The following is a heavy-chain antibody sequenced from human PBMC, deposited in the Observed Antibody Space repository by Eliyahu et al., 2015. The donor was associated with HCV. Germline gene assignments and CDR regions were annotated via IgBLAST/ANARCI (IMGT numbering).Heavy chain of an antibody. CDR1: GYXFPNFA. J-gene: IGHJ4*02. D-gene: IGHD3-10*01. V-gene: IGHV1-3*01. CDR2: INAGTADT. Sequence: QVQLLQSGAEVKKPGAXVKVSCRTSGYXFPNFAIYWARXAPGQRLEYMGWINAGTADTKYSQDFQGRLIITRDTSASTVYMELSSLRSEDTAVYYCARTWGFGENWGQGTLVTVSS. CDR3: ARTWGFGEN.